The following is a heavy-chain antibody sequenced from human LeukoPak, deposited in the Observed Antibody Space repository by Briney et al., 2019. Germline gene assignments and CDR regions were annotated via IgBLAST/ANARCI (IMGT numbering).Heavy chain of an antibody. CDR2: INHSGST. Sequence: PSETLSLTCAVYGGSFSGYYWSWIRQPPGKGLEWIGEINHSGSTNYNPPLKSRVTISVDTSKNQFSLKLSSVTAADTAVYYCARGRVSSSHFDYWGQGTLVTVSS. CDR3: ARGRVSSSHFDY. D-gene: IGHD6-6*01. CDR1: GGSFSGYY. V-gene: IGHV4-34*01. J-gene: IGHJ4*02.